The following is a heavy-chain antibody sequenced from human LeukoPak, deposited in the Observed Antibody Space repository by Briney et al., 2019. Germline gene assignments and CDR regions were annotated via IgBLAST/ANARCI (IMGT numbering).Heavy chain of an antibody. CDR1: GYTFTGYY. Sequence: ASVKVSCKASGYTFTGYYMHWVRQAPGQGLEWMGWINPNSGGTNYAQKFQGRVTMTRDTSISTAYMELSRLRSDDTAVYYCARGFDYYDSSGYSLDIWGQGTMATVSS. CDR3: ARGFDYYDSSGYSLDI. V-gene: IGHV1-2*02. CDR2: INPNSGGT. J-gene: IGHJ3*02. D-gene: IGHD3-22*01.